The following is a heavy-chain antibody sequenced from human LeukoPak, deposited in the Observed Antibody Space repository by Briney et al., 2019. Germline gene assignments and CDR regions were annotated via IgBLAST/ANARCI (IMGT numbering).Heavy chain of an antibody. J-gene: IGHJ3*02. Sequence: GSLRLSCAAFGFTVSSSCMNWVRQAPGKGLEWVSVIYSGGSTYYADSVKGRFTISRDNSKNTLYLQMNSLRAEDTAVYYCARAPDRSGSYYGGFDIWGQGTMVTVSS. D-gene: IGHD3-10*01. CDR1: GFTVSSSC. CDR3: ARAPDRSGSYYGGFDI. CDR2: IYSGGST. V-gene: IGHV3-53*01.